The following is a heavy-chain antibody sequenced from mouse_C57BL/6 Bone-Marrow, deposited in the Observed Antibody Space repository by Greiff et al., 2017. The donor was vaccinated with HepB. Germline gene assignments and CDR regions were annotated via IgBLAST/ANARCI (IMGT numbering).Heavy chain of an antibody. V-gene: IGHV3-6*01. J-gene: IGHJ3*01. CDR1: GYSITSGYY. CDR3: ARGPLGAWFAY. Sequence: EVKLMESGPGLVKPSQSLSLTCSVTGYSITSGYYWNWIRKFPGNKLEWMCYISYDGSTNYNPSLKNRISITRDTSKNQFFLTLNSVTTEDTATYYCARGPLGAWFAYWGQGTLVTVSA. D-gene: IGHD4-1*01. CDR2: ISYDGST.